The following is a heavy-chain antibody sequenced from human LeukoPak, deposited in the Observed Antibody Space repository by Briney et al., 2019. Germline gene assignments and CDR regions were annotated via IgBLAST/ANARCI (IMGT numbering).Heavy chain of an antibody. CDR1: GGSISSSNW. J-gene: IGHJ6*04. CDR2: INHSGST. CDR3: ARVKRRSVVVPAALDV. V-gene: IGHV4-4*02. D-gene: IGHD2-2*01. Sequence: SETLSLTCAVSGGSISSSNWWSWVPQPPGKGLEWIGEINHSGSTNYNPSLKSRVTISVDTSKDQFSLKLSSVTAADTAVYYCARVKRRSVVVPAALDVWGKGTTVTVSS.